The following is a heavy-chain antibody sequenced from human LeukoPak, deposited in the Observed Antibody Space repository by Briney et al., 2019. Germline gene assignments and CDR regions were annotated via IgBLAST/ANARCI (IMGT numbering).Heavy chain of an antibody. Sequence: GGSLRLSCAVSGFTFRNYWMIWVRQAPGKGLEWVANINEDGSKKYYVGSVEGRFTISRDDAKNSLFLQMNSLRGEDTGVYYCATSTYSSSPSWGQGTLVSVSS. CDR2: INEDGSKK. CDR1: GFTFRNYW. V-gene: IGHV3-7*01. D-gene: IGHD6-6*01. CDR3: ATSTYSSSPS. J-gene: IGHJ5*02.